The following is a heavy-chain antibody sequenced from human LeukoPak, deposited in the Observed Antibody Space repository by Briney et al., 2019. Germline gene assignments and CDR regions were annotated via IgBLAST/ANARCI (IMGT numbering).Heavy chain of an antibody. Sequence: ASVKVSCKASGYTFTGYYMHWVRQAPGQGLEWMGWINPNSGGTNYAQKFQGRVTVTRDTSISTAYMEPNRLRSDDTAFYYCARDLGDSGYDYWGQGTLVTISS. V-gene: IGHV1-2*02. CDR3: ARDLGDSGYDY. J-gene: IGHJ4*02. CDR2: INPNSGGT. D-gene: IGHD5-12*01. CDR1: GYTFTGYY.